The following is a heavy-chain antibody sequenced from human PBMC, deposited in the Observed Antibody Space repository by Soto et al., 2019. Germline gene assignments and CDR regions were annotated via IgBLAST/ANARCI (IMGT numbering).Heavy chain of an antibody. CDR2: IDPSDSYT. CDR3: ARQEVATKSLDY. V-gene: IGHV5-10-1*01. J-gene: IGHJ4*02. D-gene: IGHD5-12*01. Sequence: GESLKISCKGSGYSFTSYWISWVRQMPGKGLEWMGRIDPSDSYTNYSPSFQGHVTISADKSISTAYLQWSSLKASDTAMYYCARQEVATKSLDYWGQGTLVTVSS. CDR1: GYSFTSYW.